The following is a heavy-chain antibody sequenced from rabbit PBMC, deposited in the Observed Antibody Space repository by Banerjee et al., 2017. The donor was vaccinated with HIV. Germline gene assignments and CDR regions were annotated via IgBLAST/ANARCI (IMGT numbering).Heavy chain of an antibody. CDR1: GFDFSSDY. CDR2: IYTGNGNT. V-gene: IGHV1S7*01. D-gene: IGHD6-1*01. CDR3: ARESLIGYDL. J-gene: IGHJ3*01. Sequence: PLKESGGGLVQPGGSLTLSCKASGFDFSSDYMSWVRQAPGKGLEWIGCIYTGNGNTDYATWVNGRFTISSDNAQNTVDLQMNSLTAADTATYFCARESLIGYDLWGQGTLVTVS.